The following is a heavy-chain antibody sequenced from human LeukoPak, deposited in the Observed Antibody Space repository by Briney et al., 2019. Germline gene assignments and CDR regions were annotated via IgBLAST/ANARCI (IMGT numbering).Heavy chain of an antibody. CDR2: IYYSGST. V-gene: IGHV4-59*12. CDR1: GGSINSYY. D-gene: IGHD3-16*01. Sequence: SETLSLTCTVSGGSINSYYWSWIRQPPGRGLEWIGYIYYSGSTNYNPSLKSRVTISVDTSKNQFSLKLSSVTAADTAVYYCARDLRGWFDPWGQGTLVTVSS. J-gene: IGHJ5*02. CDR3: ARDLRGWFDP.